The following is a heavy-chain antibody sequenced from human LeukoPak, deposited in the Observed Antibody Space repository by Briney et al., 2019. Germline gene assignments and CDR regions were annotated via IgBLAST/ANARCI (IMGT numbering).Heavy chain of an antibody. J-gene: IGHJ4*02. CDR2: ISSISSYI. CDR1: WLTLSSYS. V-gene: IGHV3-21*01. D-gene: IGHD4-17*01. CDR3: ARVSTVTRLGFDY. Sequence: GGSLSLFCAASWLTLSSYSMKWVRQAAGKGLEWVSSISSISSYIYYAHSVKGRCTISRDNAKNSLYLQRNSLRAEDTAMYYCARVSTVTRLGFDYWGQGTLVTVSS.